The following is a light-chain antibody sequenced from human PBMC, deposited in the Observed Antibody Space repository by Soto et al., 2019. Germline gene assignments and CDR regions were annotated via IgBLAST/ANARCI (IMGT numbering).Light chain of an antibody. V-gene: IGKV4-1*01. CDR2: WAS. Sequence: DIVMTQSPDSLAVSLGERATINCKSSQSVLYSSNNKNYLAWYQQTPGQPPKLLIYWASTRESGVPDRFSGSGSGTDFTLTISSLQPEDFATYYCQQLNSYPLTFGPGTKVDIK. J-gene: IGKJ3*01. CDR1: QSVLYSSNNKNY. CDR3: QQLNSYPLT.